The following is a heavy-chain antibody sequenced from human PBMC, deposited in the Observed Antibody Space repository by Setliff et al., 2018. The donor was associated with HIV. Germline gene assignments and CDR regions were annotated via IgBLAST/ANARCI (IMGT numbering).Heavy chain of an antibody. Sequence: SETLSLTCTVSGGSISSYYWSWIRQPPGKGLEWIGYIYYSGSTNYNPSLKSRVTISVDTSKNQFSLKLSPVTAADTAVYYCARLGRGTYYYDSSGYLYAFDIWGQGTMVTVSS. CDR1: GGSISSYY. CDR3: ARLGRGTYYYDSSGYLYAFDI. V-gene: IGHV4-59*08. CDR2: IYYSGST. J-gene: IGHJ3*02. D-gene: IGHD3-22*01.